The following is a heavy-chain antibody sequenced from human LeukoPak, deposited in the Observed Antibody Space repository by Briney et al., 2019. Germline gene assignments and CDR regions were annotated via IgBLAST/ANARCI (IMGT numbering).Heavy chain of an antibody. CDR3: ARINYYGSGRDYYYMDV. Sequence: PSETLSLTCTVSSGSISSSTYYWGWIRQPPGKGLEWIGSIYHSGITYYNPSLKSRVTISVDTSKNQFSLKLSSVTAADTAVYYCARINYYGSGRDYYYMDVWGKGTTVTISS. D-gene: IGHD3-10*01. J-gene: IGHJ6*03. CDR2: IYHSGIT. V-gene: IGHV4-39*07. CDR1: SGSISSSTYY.